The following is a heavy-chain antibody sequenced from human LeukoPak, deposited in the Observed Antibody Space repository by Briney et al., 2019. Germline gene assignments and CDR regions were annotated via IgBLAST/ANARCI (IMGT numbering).Heavy chain of an antibody. CDR3: ARVKSGYSYGPHHYYYYYMDV. D-gene: IGHD5-18*01. V-gene: IGHV3-7*04. CDR2: IKQDGSEK. CDR1: GFTFSSYW. Sequence: GGSLRLSCAASGFTFSSYWMSWVRQAPGKGLEWVANIKQDGSEKNYVDSVKGRFTISRDNAKNSLYLQMNSLRAEDTAVYYCARVKSGYSYGPHHYYYYYMDVWGKGTTVTVSS. J-gene: IGHJ6*03.